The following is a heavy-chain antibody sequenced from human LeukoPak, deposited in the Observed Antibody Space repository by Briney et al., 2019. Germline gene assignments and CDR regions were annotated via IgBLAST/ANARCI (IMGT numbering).Heavy chain of an antibody. V-gene: IGHV4-34*01. CDR2: INHSGST. J-gene: IGHJ4*02. CDR1: GGSFSGYY. Sequence: SETLSLTCAVYGGSFSGYYWSWIRQPPGKGQEWIGEINHSGSTNYNPSLKSRVTISVDTSKNQFSLKLSSVTAADTAVYYCARGSQAPFYYFDYWGQGTLVTVSS. CDR3: ARGSQAPFYYFDY.